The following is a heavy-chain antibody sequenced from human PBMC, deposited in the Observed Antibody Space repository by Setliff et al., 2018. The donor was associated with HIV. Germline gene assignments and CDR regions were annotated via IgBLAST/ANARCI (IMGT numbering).Heavy chain of an antibody. CDR3: ARGARLLAGYSDRWDYYYMAV. CDR1: GGSLSSSNYY. V-gene: IGHV4-39*07. CDR2: IYYSGNT. Sequence: SETLSLTCTVSGGSLSSSNYYCGWIRQPPGKGLEWIGSIYYSGNTYYNPSLKSRVTISVDTSKNQFSLKLSSVTAADTAVYYCARGARLLAGYSDRWDYYYMAVWGKGTTVTVS. D-gene: IGHD6-13*01. J-gene: IGHJ6*03.